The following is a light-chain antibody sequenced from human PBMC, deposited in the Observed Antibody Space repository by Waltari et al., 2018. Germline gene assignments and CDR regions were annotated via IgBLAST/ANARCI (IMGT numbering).Light chain of an antibody. CDR1: SLRTYY. CDR2: GKN. J-gene: IGLJ2*01. Sequence: SSELTPDPAVSVALGQTVRVTCQGDSLRTYYVSWFQQKAGQAPTLVIYGKNNRPSGIPDRFSASTSGSRASLTIIGAQAEDEADYYCHSRDSNGDVLIGGGTKVTVV. CDR3: HSRDSNGDVL. V-gene: IGLV3-19*01.